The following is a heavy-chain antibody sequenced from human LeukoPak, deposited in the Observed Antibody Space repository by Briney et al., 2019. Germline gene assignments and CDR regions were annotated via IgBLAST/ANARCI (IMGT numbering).Heavy chain of an antibody. Sequence: SETLSLTCNVSGDSIRGYSWSWIRQPAGKGLEWIGRFHVTGSPTYLPSLEGRVTMALDTSKNQFSLKLTSMTAADTAVYFCARDRFCRNAICYPALGLWGQGTLVSVSS. CDR1: GDSIRGYS. D-gene: IGHD2-2*01. CDR2: FHVTGSP. CDR3: ARDRFCRNAICYPALGL. V-gene: IGHV4-4*07. J-gene: IGHJ4*02.